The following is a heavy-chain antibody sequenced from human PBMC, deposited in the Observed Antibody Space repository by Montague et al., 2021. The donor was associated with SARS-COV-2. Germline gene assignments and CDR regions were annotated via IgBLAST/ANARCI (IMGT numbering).Heavy chain of an antibody. V-gene: IGHV3-43*01. CDR2: ISWDGTTT. CDR3: AQGIGDSRSFLEF. Sequence: SRRLSFSASGFKFDDYTMHWVRQVPGKGLQWVSLISWDGTTTHYAESVEGRFTISRDNSISSLYLQMSSLRNDDTGLYYCAQGIGDSRSFLEFWGQGTLLTVSS. D-gene: IGHD6-13*01. CDR1: GFKFDDYT. J-gene: IGHJ4*02.